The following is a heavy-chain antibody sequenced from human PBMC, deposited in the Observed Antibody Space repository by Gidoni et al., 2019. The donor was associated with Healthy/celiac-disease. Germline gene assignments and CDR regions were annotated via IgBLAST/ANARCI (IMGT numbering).Heavy chain of an antibody. J-gene: IGHJ3*02. Sequence: QVQLVQSGAEVKKPGASVKVSCKASGYTFTSYYMHWVRQAPGQGLEWMGIINPSGGSTSYAQKFQGRVTMTRDTSTSTVYMELSSLRSEDTAVYYCARVVTMIVVARGGEGAFDIWGQGTMVTVSS. CDR1: GYTFTSYY. CDR2: INPSGGST. V-gene: IGHV1-46*03. D-gene: IGHD3-22*01. CDR3: ARVVTMIVVARGGEGAFDI.